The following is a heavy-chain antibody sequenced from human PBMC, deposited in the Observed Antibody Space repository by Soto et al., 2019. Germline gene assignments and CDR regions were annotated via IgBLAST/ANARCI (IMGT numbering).Heavy chain of an antibody. CDR3: ARTYSSGGTALGCFDP. V-gene: IGHV3-11*06. Sequence: LRLSCAASGFTFSDYYMSWIRQAPGKGLEWVSYISSSSSYTNYADSVKGRFTISRDNAKNSLYLQMNSLRAEDTAVYYCARTYSSGGTALGCFDPWGQGTLVTVS. CDR2: ISSSSSYT. D-gene: IGHD6-19*01. CDR1: GFTFSDYY. J-gene: IGHJ5*02.